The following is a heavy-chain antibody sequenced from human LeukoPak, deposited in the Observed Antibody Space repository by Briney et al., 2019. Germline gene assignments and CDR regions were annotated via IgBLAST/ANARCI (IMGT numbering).Heavy chain of an antibody. J-gene: IGHJ6*03. CDR1: GFSFSTYG. V-gene: IGHV3-30*02. Sequence: GGSLRLSCAASGFSFSTYGMHWVRQAPGKGLEWVAFIRYDGSNKHCADSVTGRFTISRDNSKNTLYLQMNSLRAEDTAVYYCAKDDTDRYYYYMDVWGKGTTVTIS. D-gene: IGHD5-18*01. CDR2: IRYDGSNK. CDR3: AKDDTDRYYYYMDV.